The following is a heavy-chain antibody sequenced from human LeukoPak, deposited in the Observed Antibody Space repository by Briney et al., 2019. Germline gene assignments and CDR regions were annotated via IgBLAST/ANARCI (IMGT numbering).Heavy chain of an antibody. V-gene: IGHV4-34*01. CDR1: GGSFSGYY. D-gene: IGHD5-24*01. J-gene: IGHJ6*02. CDR2: INHSGST. Sequence: SETLSLTCAVYGGSFSGYYWSWICQPPGKGLEWIGEINHSGSTNYNPSPTSRVTISVDTSKNQCSLKLSSVTAADTAVYYCARTDTKSPTRIATTTRYYYYGMDVWGQGTTVTVSS. CDR3: ARTDTKSPTRIATTTRYYYYGMDV.